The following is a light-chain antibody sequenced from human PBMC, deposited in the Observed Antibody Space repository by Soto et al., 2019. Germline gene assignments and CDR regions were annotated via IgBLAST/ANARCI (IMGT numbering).Light chain of an antibody. J-gene: IGLJ2*01. V-gene: IGLV2-14*01. CDR1: SSDVGGYNY. Sequence: QSALTQPASVSGSPGQSITISCTGTSSDVGGYNYVSWYQQHPGKAPKLMIYEVSNRPSGVSNRFSGSKSSNTASLPISGLQAEDEADYYCSSYTSSSTLAVVFGGGTKLTVL. CDR2: EVS. CDR3: SSYTSSSTLAVV.